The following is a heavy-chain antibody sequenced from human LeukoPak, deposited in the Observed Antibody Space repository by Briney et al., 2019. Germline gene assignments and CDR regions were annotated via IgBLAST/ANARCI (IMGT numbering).Heavy chain of an antibody. J-gene: IGHJ5*02. Sequence: PGGSLRLSCAASGFTFSSYWMHWVRQAPEKGLVWVSRINSDGSSTSYADSVKGRFTISRDNAKNTLYLQMNSLRAEDTAVYYCARGLGHALYYYDSSGFGNWFDPWGQGTLVTVSS. CDR1: GFTFSSYW. D-gene: IGHD3-22*01. CDR2: INSDGSST. CDR3: ARGLGHALYYYDSSGFGNWFDP. V-gene: IGHV3-74*01.